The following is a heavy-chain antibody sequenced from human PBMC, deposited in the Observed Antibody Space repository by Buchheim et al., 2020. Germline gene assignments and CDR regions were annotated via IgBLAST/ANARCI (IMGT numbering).Heavy chain of an antibody. CDR2: INQDGSET. J-gene: IGHJ5*01. CDR3: VKGVRSNDS. V-gene: IGHV3-7*03. CDR1: GFTFSNSW. Sequence: EIQLVEPGGGLVQPGGSVTLSCAASGFTFSNSWMYWIRQAPGMGLEWVANINQDGSETNYVDSVKGRFTISRDNAKKSLYLQMNSLRVEDTAVYYCVKGVRSNDSWGRGTL. D-gene: IGHD1-26*01.